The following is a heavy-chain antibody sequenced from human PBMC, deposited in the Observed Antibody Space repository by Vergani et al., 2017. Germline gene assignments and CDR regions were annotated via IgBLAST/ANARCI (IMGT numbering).Heavy chain of an antibody. CDR1: GFTFSNAW. J-gene: IGHJ6*03. V-gene: IGHV3-15*01. Sequence: EVQLVESGGGLVKPGGSLRLSCAASGFTFSNAWMSWVRQAPGKGLEWVGRIKSKTDGGTTDYAAPVKGRFTISRDDSKNTLYLQMNSLKTEDTAVYYCARGRRDSGADCSSTSCRRLRYYYYYMDVWGKGTTVTVSS. CDR3: ARGRRDSGADCSSTSCRRLRYYYYYMDV. CDR2: IKSKTDGGTT. D-gene: IGHD2-2*01.